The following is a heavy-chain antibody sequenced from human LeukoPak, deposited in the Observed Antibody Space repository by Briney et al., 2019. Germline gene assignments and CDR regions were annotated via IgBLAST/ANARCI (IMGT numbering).Heavy chain of an antibody. V-gene: IGHV1-69*13. CDR2: TIPIFGTA. J-gene: IGHJ4*02. CDR1: GGTFSSYA. CDR3: AKDCGGDCYSEETYFDY. D-gene: IGHD2-21*02. Sequence: SVKVSCKASGGTFSSYAISWVRQAPGQGLEWMGGTIPIFGTANYAQKFQGRVTITADESTSTAYMELSSLRSEDTAVYYCAKDCGGDCYSEETYFDYWGQGTLVTVSS.